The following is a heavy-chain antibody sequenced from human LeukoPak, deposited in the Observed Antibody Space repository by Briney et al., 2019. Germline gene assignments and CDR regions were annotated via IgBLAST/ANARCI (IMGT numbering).Heavy chain of an antibody. D-gene: IGHD3-10*01. CDR3: AKDGQIRGAIPHYFDH. CDR2: LSGSGGRT. J-gene: IGHJ4*02. Sequence: GGSLRLSCAASGFTFSTYAMSWVRQAPGKGLEWVSTLSGSGGRTYYADSVKGRCTISRDNSNNTLFLQMNNLGAEDTAVYFCAKDGQIRGAIPHYFDHWGQGAPLAVSS. V-gene: IGHV3-23*01. CDR1: GFTFSTYA.